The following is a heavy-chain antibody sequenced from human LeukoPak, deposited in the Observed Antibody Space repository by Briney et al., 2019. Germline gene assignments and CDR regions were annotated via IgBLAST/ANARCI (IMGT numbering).Heavy chain of an antibody. V-gene: IGHV4-34*01. CDR2: INHSGST. D-gene: IGHD2-15*01. Sequence: SETLSLTCAVYGGSFSGYYWSWIRQPPGKGLEWIGEINHSGSTNYNPSLKSRVTISVDKSKNQFSLKLSSVTAADTAVYYCARVKGAGYCSGGSCYSILSNWFDPWGQGTLVTVSS. J-gene: IGHJ5*02. CDR1: GGSFSGYY. CDR3: ARVKGAGYCSGGSCYSILSNWFDP.